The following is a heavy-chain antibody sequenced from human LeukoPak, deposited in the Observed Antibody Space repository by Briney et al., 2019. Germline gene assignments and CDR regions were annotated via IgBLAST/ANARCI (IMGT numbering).Heavy chain of an antibody. Sequence: GGSLRLSCAASRFPFCRYWMQGVRQAPGKGLVWVSRINSDGISTSYADSVKGRFTISRDNAKNTLYLQMNSLRAEDTAVYYCARDGNYYDSSGPADYWGQGTLVTVSS. CDR3: ARDGNYYDSSGPADY. CDR2: INSDGIST. D-gene: IGHD3-22*01. J-gene: IGHJ4*02. CDR1: RFPFCRYW. V-gene: IGHV3-74*01.